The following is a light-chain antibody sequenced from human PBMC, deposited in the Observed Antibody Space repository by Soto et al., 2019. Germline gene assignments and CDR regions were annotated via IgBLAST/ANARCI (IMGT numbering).Light chain of an antibody. CDR3: LQSYSTLPYT. Sequence: DIQMTQSPSSLSASVGDRVSITCRASQSIGSYLNWYQQEPGKAPKLLIYAASSLQSGVPPRFSGSGSGTDFTITISSLQPEDFATYYRLQSYSTLPYTFGQGTKVDIK. V-gene: IGKV1-39*01. J-gene: IGKJ2*01. CDR2: AAS. CDR1: QSIGSY.